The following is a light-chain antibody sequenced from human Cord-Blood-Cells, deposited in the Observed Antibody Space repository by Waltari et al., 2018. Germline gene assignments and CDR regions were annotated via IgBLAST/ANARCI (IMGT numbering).Light chain of an antibody. J-gene: IGLJ1*01. V-gene: IGLV2-11*01. CDR3: CSCAGSYSYV. CDR1: SSDVGVYNY. CDR2: DVS. Sequence: QSALTHPRSVSGSPGQSVTISCTGTSSDVGVYNYVPWYQQHPGNAPKLMIYDVSKRASGVPPRFSGSKAGNTASLAISGLQAEDEADYCCCSCAGSYSYVFGAGAKVA.